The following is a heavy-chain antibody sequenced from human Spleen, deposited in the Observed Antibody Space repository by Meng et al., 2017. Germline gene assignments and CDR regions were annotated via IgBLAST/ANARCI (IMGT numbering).Heavy chain of an antibody. Sequence: QVQVQQRGAGLLKPSEPLSLPCAVYGGSFSGNYWSWIRQPPGKGLEWIGEIKDSGSTDYNPSLKSRVTMSVDTSKEQFSLKLSSVTAADTAVYYCARGPTTMAHDFDYWGQGTLVTVSS. D-gene: IGHD4-11*01. CDR3: ARGPTTMAHDFDY. V-gene: IGHV4-34*01. CDR1: GGSFSGNY. CDR2: IKDSGST. J-gene: IGHJ4*02.